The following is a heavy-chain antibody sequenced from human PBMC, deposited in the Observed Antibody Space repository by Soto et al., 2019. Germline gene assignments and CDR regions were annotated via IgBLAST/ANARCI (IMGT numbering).Heavy chain of an antibody. J-gene: IGHJ4*02. V-gene: IGHV3-11*06. D-gene: IGHD2-21*02. CDR2: ISGTSSYT. CDR3: ARDRAFCGGDCYPGYFDY. Sequence: GGSLRLSCAASGFTFSDYYMSWIRQAPGKGLEWVSYISGTSSYTNYADSVKGRFTISRDNAKNSLYLDMSSLRAEDTAVYYCARDRAFCGGDCYPGYFDYWGQGILVTVSS. CDR1: GFTFSDYY.